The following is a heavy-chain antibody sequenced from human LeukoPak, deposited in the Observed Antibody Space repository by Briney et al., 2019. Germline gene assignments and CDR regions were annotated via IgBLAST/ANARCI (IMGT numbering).Heavy chain of an antibody. CDR2: ISYDGSNK. CDR1: GFTFSSYG. V-gene: IGHV3-30*03. CDR3: ARDREEQQLGSGLTGYYYYYGMDV. D-gene: IGHD6-13*01. J-gene: IGHJ6*02. Sequence: PGGSLRLSCAASGFTFSSYGMHWVRQAPGKGLEWVAVISYDGSNKYYADSVKGRFTISRDNSKNTLYLQMNSLRAEDTAVYYCARDREEQQLGSGLTGYYYYYGMDVWGQGTTVTVSS.